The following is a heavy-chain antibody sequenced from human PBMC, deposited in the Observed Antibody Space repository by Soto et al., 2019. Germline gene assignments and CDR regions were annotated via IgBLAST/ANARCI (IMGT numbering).Heavy chain of an antibody. Sequence: QVQLVQSGAEVKKPGSSVKVSCKASVGTFSSYAISWVRQAPGQGLEWMGGIIPIFGTANYAQKIQGRVTSTADESTGTAYMELSSLRSEDTAVYYCAKKGEGSSSWSFDYWGQGTLVTVSS. J-gene: IGHJ4*02. CDR1: VGTFSSYA. CDR2: IIPIFGTA. D-gene: IGHD6-13*01. CDR3: AKKGEGSSSWSFDY. V-gene: IGHV1-69*12.